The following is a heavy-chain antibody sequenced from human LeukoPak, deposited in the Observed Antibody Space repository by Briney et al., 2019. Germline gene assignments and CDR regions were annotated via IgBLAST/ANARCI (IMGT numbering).Heavy chain of an antibody. CDR1: GGSISSYY. J-gene: IGHJ5*02. V-gene: IGHV4-59*01. Sequence: PSETLSLTCTVSGGSISSYYWSWIWQPPGKGLEWIGYIYYSGSTNYNPSLKSRVTISVDTSKNQFSLKLSSVTAADTAVYYCARGPPGGQFDPWGQGTLVTVSS. CDR3: ARGPPGGQFDP. CDR2: IYYSGST. D-gene: IGHD3-10*01.